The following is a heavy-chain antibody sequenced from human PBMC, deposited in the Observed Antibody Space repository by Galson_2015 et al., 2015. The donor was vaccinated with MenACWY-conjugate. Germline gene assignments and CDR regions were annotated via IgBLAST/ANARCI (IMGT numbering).Heavy chain of an antibody. V-gene: IGHV3-15*01. D-gene: IGHD3-3*01. CDR3: TTAFTIFGVVNDY. Sequence: SLRLSCAASGFTFSNAWMSWVRQAPGKGLEWVGRIKSKTDGGTTDYAAPVKGRFTISRDDSKNTLYLQMNSLKTEDTAVYYCTTAFTIFGVVNDYWGQGTLVTVSS. CDR2: IKSKTDGGTT. J-gene: IGHJ4*02. CDR1: GFTFSNAW.